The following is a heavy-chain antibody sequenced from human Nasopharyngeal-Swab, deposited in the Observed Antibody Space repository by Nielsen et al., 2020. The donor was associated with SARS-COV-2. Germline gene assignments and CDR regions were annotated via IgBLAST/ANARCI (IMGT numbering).Heavy chain of an antibody. CDR2: IRSKADNYAT. J-gene: IGHJ3*02. D-gene: IGHD1-26*01. CDR3: ARVNPVSGSYYDAFDI. Sequence: GESLKFSCAASGFPFSASPMHWVRQASGKGLEWVGRIRSKADNYATAYAASVKGRFIISRDDSKNTAYLQMNSLKTEDTAVYYCARVNPVSGSYYDAFDIWGQGTMVTVSS. CDR1: GFPFSASP. V-gene: IGHV3-73*01.